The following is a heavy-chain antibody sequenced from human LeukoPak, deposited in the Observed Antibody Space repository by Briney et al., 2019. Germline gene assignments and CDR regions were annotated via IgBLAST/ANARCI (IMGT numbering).Heavy chain of an antibody. CDR1: GGSLSNSDYS. Sequence: SETLSLTCTVSGGSLSNSDYSWGWIRQPPGKGLEWIGSIYYSGSSYYNPSLKSRVTISVDTSKSQLSLKLSSVTAADTAVYYCAWLPSYWGQGTQVTVSS. V-gene: IGHV4-39*07. CDR3: AWLPSY. D-gene: IGHD5-12*01. J-gene: IGHJ4*02. CDR2: IYYSGSS.